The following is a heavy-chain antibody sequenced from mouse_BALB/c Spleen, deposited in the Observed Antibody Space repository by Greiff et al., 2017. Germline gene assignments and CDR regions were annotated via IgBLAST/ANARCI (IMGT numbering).Heavy chain of an antibody. V-gene: IGHV14-3*02. CDR1: GFNIKDTY. CDR3: ARGDGYDHYATDY. Sequence: EVQLQQSGAELVKPGASVKLSCTASGFNIKDTYMHWVKQRPEQGLEWIGRIDPANGNTKYDPKFQGKATITADTSSNTAYLQLSSLTSEDTAVYYCARGDGYDHYATDYWGQGTSVTVSS. D-gene: IGHD1-2*01. CDR2: IDPANGNT. J-gene: IGHJ4*01.